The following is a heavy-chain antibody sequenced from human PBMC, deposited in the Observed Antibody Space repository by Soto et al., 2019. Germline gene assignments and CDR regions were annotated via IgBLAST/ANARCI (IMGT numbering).Heavy chain of an antibody. CDR2: IDWDDDK. Sequence: SGPTLVNPTQTLTLTCTFSGFSLSTNEMRVTWIRQPPGKALEWLARIDWDDDKFYSTSLKTRLTISKDTSKNQVVLTMTNMDPVDTATYYCARMRCSSSSCYYIDYWGQGAWSPSPQ. V-gene: IGHV2-70*04. CDR3: ARMRCSSSSCYYIDY. J-gene: IGHJ4*02. D-gene: IGHD2-2*01. CDR1: GFSLSTNEMR.